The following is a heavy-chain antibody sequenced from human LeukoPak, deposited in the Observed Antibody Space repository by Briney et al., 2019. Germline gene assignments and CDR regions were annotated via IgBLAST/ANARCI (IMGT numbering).Heavy chain of an antibody. CDR2: IYSGGST. CDR1: GFTASSNY. V-gene: IGHV3-66*02. Sequence: GGSLRLSCAASGFTASSNYMSWVRQAPGKGLERVSVIYSGGSTYSADSVKGRFTSTRDNSKNTLYLQMNSLRAEDTAVYYCAREYSQDDAFDIWGQGTMVTVSS. CDR3: AREYSQDDAFDI. J-gene: IGHJ3*02. D-gene: IGHD6-6*01.